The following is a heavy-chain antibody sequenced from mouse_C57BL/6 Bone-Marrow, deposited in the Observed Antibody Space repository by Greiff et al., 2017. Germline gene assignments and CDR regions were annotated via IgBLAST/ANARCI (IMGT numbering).Heavy chain of an antibody. D-gene: IGHD2-3*01. CDR3: AREGRWPAWFAD. CDR1: GYAITNYF. J-gene: IGHJ3*01. Sequence: QVQLKQSGAELVRPGTSVKVSCTASGYAITNYFIEWVKQRPGQGLEWIGGINPGSGGTNYNEKFKCKATLTADKSSSTAYLQLSSLTSEDAAVYSCAREGRWPAWFADWGQGTMVTVSA. V-gene: IGHV1-54*01. CDR2: INPGSGGT.